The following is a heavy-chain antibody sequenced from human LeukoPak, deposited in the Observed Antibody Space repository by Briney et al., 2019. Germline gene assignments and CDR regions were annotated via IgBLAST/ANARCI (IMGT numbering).Heavy chain of an antibody. J-gene: IGHJ4*02. CDR1: GFSVSSNY. V-gene: IGHV3-66*01. CDR2: IYSGGST. CDR3: AREGLDSSSFDY. D-gene: IGHD6-13*01. Sequence: GGSLRLSCAASGFSVSSNYMSWVRQAPGKGLEWVSVIYSGGSTYYADSVKGRFTISRDNSKNTLYLQMNSLRAEDTAVYYCAREGLDSSSFDYWGQGTLVTVSS.